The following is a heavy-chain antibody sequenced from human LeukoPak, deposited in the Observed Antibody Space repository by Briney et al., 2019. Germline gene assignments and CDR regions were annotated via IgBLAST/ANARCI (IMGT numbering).Heavy chain of an antibody. CDR3: ARDHPDYYFDY. V-gene: IGHV1-2*06. CDR2: INPNSGGT. Sequence: ASVKVCCKASGYTFTGYYMHWVRQAPGQGLEWMGRINPNSGGTNYAQKFQGRVTMTRDTSISTAYMELSRLRSDDTAVYYCARDHPDYYFDYWGQGTLVTVSS. J-gene: IGHJ4*02. CDR1: GYTFTGYY.